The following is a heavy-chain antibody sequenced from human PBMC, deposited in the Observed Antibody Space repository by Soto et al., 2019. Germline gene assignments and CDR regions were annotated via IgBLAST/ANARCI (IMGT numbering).Heavy chain of an antibody. Sequence: GGSLRLSCAASGFTFTRFPMHWVGLAPGKGLERVAVVSYGGSERYYADSVKGRFTISRDDSKNTLYLQMNSLRAEDTAVYYCARDVREGSGSHYYRAMDVWGQGTPVTVSS. V-gene: IGHV3-30-3*01. CDR2: VSYGGSER. CDR3: ARDVREGSGSHYYRAMDV. J-gene: IGHJ6*02. CDR1: GFTFTRFP. D-gene: IGHD3-10*01.